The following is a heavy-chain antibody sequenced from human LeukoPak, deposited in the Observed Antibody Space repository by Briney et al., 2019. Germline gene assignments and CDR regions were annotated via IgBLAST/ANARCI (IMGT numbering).Heavy chain of an antibody. CDR1: GFTFSSYS. J-gene: IGHJ5*02. CDR2: ISSSSSTI. D-gene: IGHD3-22*01. Sequence: GGSLRLSCAASGFTFSSYSMNWVRQAPGKGLEWVSYISSSSSTIYYADSVKGRFTISRDNAKNSLYLQMNSLRAEDTAVYYCARDGGKTTYCYDSSGRNWFDPWGQGTLVTVSS. V-gene: IGHV3-48*04. CDR3: ARDGGKTTYCYDSSGRNWFDP.